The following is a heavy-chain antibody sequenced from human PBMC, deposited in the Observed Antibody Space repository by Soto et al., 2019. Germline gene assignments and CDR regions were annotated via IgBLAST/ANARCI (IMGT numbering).Heavy chain of an antibody. CDR2: IVVGSGNT. CDR1: GFTFTSSA. D-gene: IGHD3-3*02. CDR3: ARDLSPILPTPQNYYYYMDV. J-gene: IGHJ6*03. V-gene: IGHV1-58*01. Sequence: ASVKVSCKASGFTFTSSAVQWVRQVRGQRLEWIGWIVVGSGNTNYAQKFQERVTITRDMSTSTAYMELSSLRSEDTAVYYCARDLSPILPTPQNYYYYMDVWGKGTTVTVSS.